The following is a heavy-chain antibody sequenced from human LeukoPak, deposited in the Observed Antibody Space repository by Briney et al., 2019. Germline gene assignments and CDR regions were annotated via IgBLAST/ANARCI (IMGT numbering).Heavy chain of an antibody. J-gene: IGHJ4*02. Sequence: GGSLRLSCAASGFTVSSNYMSWVRQAPGKGLEWVSVIYSGGSTYYADSVKGRFTISRDNSKNTLYLQMNSLSAEDTAVYYCARANYYDILTGYHDYWGQGTLVTVSS. D-gene: IGHD3-9*01. CDR1: GFTVSSNY. CDR2: IYSGGST. CDR3: ARANYYDILTGYHDY. V-gene: IGHV3-66*02.